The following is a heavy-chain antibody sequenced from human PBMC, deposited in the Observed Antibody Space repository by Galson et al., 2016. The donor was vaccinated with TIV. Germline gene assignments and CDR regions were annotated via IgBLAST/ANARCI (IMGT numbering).Heavy chain of an antibody. V-gene: IGHV1-46*01. Sequence: SVKVSCKASGYTFTSYYMHWVRQAPGQGPEWMGIINPSGGSTSYAQKFQGRVTMTRDTSTRTVYMELSSLRSEDTAVYYCATERGYDSSVFGAFDIWGQGTKVTVSS. CDR1: GYTFTSYY. CDR3: ATERGYDSSVFGAFDI. J-gene: IGHJ3*02. CDR2: INPSGGST. D-gene: IGHD3-22*01.